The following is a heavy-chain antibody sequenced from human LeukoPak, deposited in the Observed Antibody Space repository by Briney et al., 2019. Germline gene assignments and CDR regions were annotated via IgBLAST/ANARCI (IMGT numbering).Heavy chain of an antibody. CDR2: ISSSGRYI. V-gene: IGHV3-21*01. D-gene: IGHD3-10*02. J-gene: IGHJ6*04. CDR1: GFTLSSYT. Sequence: GGSLRLSCAASGFTLSSYTMNWVRQAPGKGLEWVSYISSSGRYIYYADSVKGRFTISRDNAKNSLYLQMNSLRAEDTAVYYCAELGITMIGGVWGKGTTVTISS. CDR3: AELGITMIGGV.